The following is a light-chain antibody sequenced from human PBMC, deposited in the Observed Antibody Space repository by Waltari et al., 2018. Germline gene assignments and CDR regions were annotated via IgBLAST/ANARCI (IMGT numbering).Light chain of an antibody. Sequence: QLVLTQSPSASASLGASVTLTCTLDSGHTTNTCAWHQQQPQKGPRYLTRVNSDGSHIKGDDIPDRFSGSSSSSGAERYLTISSVQSEDEADYYCQTGGHGTWVFGGGTKLTVL. J-gene: IGLJ3*02. CDR1: SGHTTNT. V-gene: IGLV4-69*01. CDR2: VNSDGSH. CDR3: QTGGHGTWV.